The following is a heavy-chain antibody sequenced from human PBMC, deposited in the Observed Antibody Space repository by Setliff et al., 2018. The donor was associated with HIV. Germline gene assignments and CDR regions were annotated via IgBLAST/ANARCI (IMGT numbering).Heavy chain of an antibody. CDR1: GDPISTYY. CDR3: ARGNYDTSDYYTNFYYYYMDV. CDR2: VYYSGST. Sequence: SQTLSLTCPVSGDPISTYYWSWVRKPPGKGLEWIGYVYYSGSTSYSPSLRGRVTMSVDPSKNQFSLKLNSVTAADTAIYYCARGNYDTSDYYTNFYYYYMDVWGKGTAVTVSS. J-gene: IGHJ6*03. D-gene: IGHD3-22*01. V-gene: IGHV4-59*01.